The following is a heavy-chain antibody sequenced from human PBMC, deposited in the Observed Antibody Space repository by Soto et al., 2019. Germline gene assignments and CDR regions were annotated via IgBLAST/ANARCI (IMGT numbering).Heavy chain of an antibody. CDR3: ARDLSGWGLTNGPYGVDV. J-gene: IGHJ6*02. CDR1: GYTFVNYA. V-gene: IGHV1-3*01. CDR2: INAGKGNA. D-gene: IGHD3-16*01. Sequence: QVQLVQSGAEVKKPGASVMVSCKASGYTFVNYAIHWVRQAPGQKFEWMGWINAGKGNARSLQKFQDRLTFTRYTSATTAYMELGSPRADARAVDFCARDLSGWGLTNGPYGVDVWSQVTTVIDSS.